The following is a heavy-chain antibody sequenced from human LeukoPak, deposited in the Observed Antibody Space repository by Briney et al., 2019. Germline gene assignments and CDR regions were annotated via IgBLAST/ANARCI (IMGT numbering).Heavy chain of an antibody. D-gene: IGHD5-18*01. CDR3: ARSRERAAMGHFDY. V-gene: IGHV1-69*13. Sequence: ASVKVSCKASRGTFSSYAISWVRQAPGQGLEWMGGIIPIFGTANYAQKFQGRVTITADESTSTAYMELSSLRSEDTAVYYCARSRERAAMGHFDYWGQGTLVTVSS. J-gene: IGHJ4*02. CDR1: RGTFSSYA. CDR2: IIPIFGTA.